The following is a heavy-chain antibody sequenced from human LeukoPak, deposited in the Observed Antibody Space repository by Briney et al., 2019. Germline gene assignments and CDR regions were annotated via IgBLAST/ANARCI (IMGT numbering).Heavy chain of an antibody. V-gene: IGHV3-21*01. CDR3: ARDLFTRYYMDV. Sequence: GGSLRLSCAASGFTFSSYSMNWVRQAPGKGLEWVSSISTSSSYIYYADPVKGRFTISRDNVKKSLYLQMNSLRAEDTAVYYCARDLFTRYYMDVWGKGTTVTISS. CDR1: GFTFSSYS. CDR2: ISTSSSYI. D-gene: IGHD2-21*01. J-gene: IGHJ6*03.